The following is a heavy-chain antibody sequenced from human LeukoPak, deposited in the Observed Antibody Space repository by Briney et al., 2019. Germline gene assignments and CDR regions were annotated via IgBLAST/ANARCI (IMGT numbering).Heavy chain of an antibody. Sequence: GGSLRLSCAASGFTFSSYAMSWVRQAPGKGLEWVSVISGSGTTTHYADSVKGRFTISRDDSKNTLYLQMNSLRVDDTDVYYCARRGYDILTGYSWYNSFDPWGQGTLVTVSS. CDR2: ISGSGTTT. V-gene: IGHV3-23*01. J-gene: IGHJ5*02. CDR3: ARRGYDILTGYSWYNSFDP. CDR1: GFTFSSYA. D-gene: IGHD3-9*01.